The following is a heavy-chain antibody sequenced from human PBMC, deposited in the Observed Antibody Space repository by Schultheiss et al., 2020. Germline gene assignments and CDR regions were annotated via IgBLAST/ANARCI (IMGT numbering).Heavy chain of an antibody. V-gene: IGHV4-59*01. CDR3: ARGDIVVVPAAIGGRAWFDP. CDR1: GDSISSYY. Sequence: SETLSLTCTVSGDSISSYYWSWIRQPPGKGLEWIGYIYYSGSTNYNPSLKSRVTISVDTSKNQFSLKLSSVTAADTAVYYCARGDIVVVPAAIGGRAWFDPWGQGTLVTVSS. D-gene: IGHD2-2*01. J-gene: IGHJ5*02. CDR2: IYYSGST.